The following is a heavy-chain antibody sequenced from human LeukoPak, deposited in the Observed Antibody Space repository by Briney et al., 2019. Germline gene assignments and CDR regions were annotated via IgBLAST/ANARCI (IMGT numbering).Heavy chain of an antibody. CDR3: ARDRTMVRGASAH. J-gene: IGHJ4*02. V-gene: IGHV1-18*01. CDR2: ISAYNGNT. CDR1: GYTFTSYG. Sequence: ASVKVSCKASGYTFTSYGISWVRQAPGQGLEWMGWISAYNGNTNYAQKLQGRVTMTTDTSTSTAYVELRSLRSDNTAVYYCARDRTMVRGASAHWGQGTLVTASS. D-gene: IGHD3-10*01.